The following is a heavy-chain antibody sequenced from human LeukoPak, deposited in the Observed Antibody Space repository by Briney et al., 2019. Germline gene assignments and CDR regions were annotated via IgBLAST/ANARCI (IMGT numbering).Heavy chain of an antibody. CDR2: IYYSGST. Sequence: SETLSLTCTVSGGSISSGGYYWSWIRQHPGKGLEWIGYIYYSGSTYYNPSLKSRVTISVDTSKNQFSLKLSSVTAADTAVYYCARDGTYSSGSAFDIWGQGTMVTVSS. CDR3: ARDGTYSSGSAFDI. V-gene: IGHV4-31*03. J-gene: IGHJ3*02. D-gene: IGHD6-19*01. CDR1: GGSISSGGYY.